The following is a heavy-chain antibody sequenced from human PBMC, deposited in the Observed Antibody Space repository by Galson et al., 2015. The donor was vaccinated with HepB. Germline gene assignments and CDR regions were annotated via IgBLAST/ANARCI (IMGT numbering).Heavy chain of an antibody. CDR2: IYYSGST. Sequence: SLTCTVSGGSISSSSYYWGWIRQPPGKGLEWIGSIYYSGSTYYNPSLKSRVTISVDTSKNQFSLKLSSVTAADTAVYYCASMPDYYDSSGYYLDYWGQGTLVTVSS. D-gene: IGHD3-22*01. J-gene: IGHJ4*02. V-gene: IGHV4-39*01. CDR1: GGSISSSSYY. CDR3: ASMPDYYDSSGYYLDY.